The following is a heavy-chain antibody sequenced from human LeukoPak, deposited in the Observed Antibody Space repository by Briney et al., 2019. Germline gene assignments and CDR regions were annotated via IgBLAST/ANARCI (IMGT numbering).Heavy chain of an antibody. CDR1: GGSFSGYY. J-gene: IGHJ6*03. Sequence: SETLSLTCAVYGGSFSGYYWSWIRQPPGKGLEWIGEINHSGSTNYNPSLKSRVTISVDTSKNQFSLKLSSVTAADTAVYYCARLHGSYLGDYYYYMDVWGKGTTVTISS. CDR2: INHSGST. CDR3: ARLHGSYLGDYYYYMDV. V-gene: IGHV4-34*01. D-gene: IGHD1-26*01.